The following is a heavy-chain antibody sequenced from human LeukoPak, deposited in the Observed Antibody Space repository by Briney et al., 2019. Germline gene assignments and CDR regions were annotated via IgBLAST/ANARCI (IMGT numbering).Heavy chain of an antibody. J-gene: IGHJ4*02. CDR3: AMDYYDSNGYSRGWDY. CDR1: GFTFTSLP. D-gene: IGHD3-22*01. V-gene: IGHV3-30*04. CDR2: SSTHGSDE. Sequence: PGKSLRLSCAASGFTFTSLPLHWVRQAPGKGREWVAVSSTHGSDEYYADSVKGRFTVFSDNSKKTVYLQMDSLRAEDTAVYHCAMDYYDSNGYSRGWDYWGQGTLVTVSS.